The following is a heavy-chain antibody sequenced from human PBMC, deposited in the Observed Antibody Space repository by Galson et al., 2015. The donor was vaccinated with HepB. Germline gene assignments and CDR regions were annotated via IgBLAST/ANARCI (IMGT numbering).Heavy chain of an antibody. CDR1: GFSLSTSGMC. V-gene: IGHV2-70*11. CDR3: ARHTGYCSSTSCFKDGDYYYGMDV. J-gene: IGHJ6*02. Sequence: PALVKPTQTLTLTCTFSGFSLSTSGMCVSWIRQPPGKALEWLARIGWDDDKYYSTSLKTRLTISKDTSKNQVVLTMTNMDPVDTATYYCARHTGYCSSTSCFKDGDYYYGMDVWGQGTTVTVSS. D-gene: IGHD2-2*01. CDR2: IGWDDDK.